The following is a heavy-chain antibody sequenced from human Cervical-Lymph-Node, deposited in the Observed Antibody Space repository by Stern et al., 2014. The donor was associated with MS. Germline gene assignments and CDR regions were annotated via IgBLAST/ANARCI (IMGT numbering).Heavy chain of an antibody. CDR3: ARDLRDISGYYLDS. D-gene: IGHD3-22*01. CDR1: GYSFNRYA. Sequence: QVQLVESGSELRKPGASVKVSCKASGYSFNRYAVTWVRQAPGQGLEWLGWINTNTGNPTYAQGFTGRFVFSLDTSVSTTYLHISSLKAEDTAVYYCARDLRDISGYYLDSGGQGSLGTGSS. V-gene: IGHV7-4-1*02. J-gene: IGHJ4*02. CDR2: INTNTGNP.